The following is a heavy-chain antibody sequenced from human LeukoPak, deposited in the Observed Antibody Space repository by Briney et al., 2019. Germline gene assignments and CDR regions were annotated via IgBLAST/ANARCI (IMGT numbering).Heavy chain of an antibody. Sequence: SVKVSCKASGGTFSSYAISWVRQAPGQGLEWMGRIIPIFGIANYAQKFQGRVTITADKSTSTAYMELSSLRSEDAAVYYCARESRSGYDWDYWGQGTLVTVSS. J-gene: IGHJ4*02. V-gene: IGHV1-69*04. CDR3: ARESRSGYDWDY. D-gene: IGHD6-25*01. CDR2: IIPIFGIA. CDR1: GGTFSSYA.